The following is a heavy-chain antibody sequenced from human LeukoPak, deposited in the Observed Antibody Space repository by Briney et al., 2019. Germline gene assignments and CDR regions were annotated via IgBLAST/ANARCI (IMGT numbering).Heavy chain of an antibody. D-gene: IGHD5-12*01. CDR1: GFTFSSHH. CDR2: VSDSGSTM. Sequence: GGSLRLSCAASGFTFSSHHMNWVRQAPGKGLEWLSYVSDSGSTMYYADSVKGRFTISRDNSKNSLFLQMHSLRAEDTAVYYCARSSGYTQGFDYWGQGTLVTVSS. J-gene: IGHJ4*02. V-gene: IGHV3-48*03. CDR3: ARSSGYTQGFDY.